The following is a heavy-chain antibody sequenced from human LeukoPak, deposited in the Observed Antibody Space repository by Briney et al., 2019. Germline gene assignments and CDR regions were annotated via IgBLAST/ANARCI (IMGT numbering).Heavy chain of an antibody. D-gene: IGHD2-2*01. CDR2: IKQDGSEK. Sequence: GGSLRLSCAASGFTFSSYWMSWVRQAPGKGLEWVANIKQDGSEKYYVDSVKGRFTISRDNAKNSLYLQMNSLRAEDTAVYYCAKDVEGYCSSTSCHAGDYWGQGTLVTVSS. V-gene: IGHV3-7*03. J-gene: IGHJ4*02. CDR3: AKDVEGYCSSTSCHAGDY. CDR1: GFTFSSYW.